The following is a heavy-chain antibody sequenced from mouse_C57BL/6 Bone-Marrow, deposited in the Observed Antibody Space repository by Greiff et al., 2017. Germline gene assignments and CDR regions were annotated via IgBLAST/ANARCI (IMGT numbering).Heavy chain of an antibody. CDR3: TTVLNWYFDV. Sequence: QVHVKQSGAELVRPGASVTLSCKASGYTFTDYEMHWVKQTPVHGLEWIGAIDPEPGGTAYNQKFKGKAILTADKSSSTAYMELRSLTSEDSAVYYCTTVLNWYFDVWGTGTTVTVSS. CDR1: GYTFTDYE. V-gene: IGHV1-15*01. J-gene: IGHJ1*03. CDR2: IDPEPGGT.